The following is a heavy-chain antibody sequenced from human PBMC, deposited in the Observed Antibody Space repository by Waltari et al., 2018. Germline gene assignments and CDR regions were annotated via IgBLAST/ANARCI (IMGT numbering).Heavy chain of an antibody. CDR1: GGSFSGYY. D-gene: IGHD2-15*01. J-gene: IGHJ4*02. CDR2: INHSGST. CDR3: ARVGRVVAALYYFDY. Sequence: QVQLQQWGAGLLKPSETLSLTCAVYGGSFSGYYWSWIRQPPGKGLGWIGEINHSGSTNSNPSLKRRVTIAVDTSKNQFSLKLSSVTAADTAGYYCARVGRVVAALYYFDYWGQGTLVTVSS. V-gene: IGHV4-34*01.